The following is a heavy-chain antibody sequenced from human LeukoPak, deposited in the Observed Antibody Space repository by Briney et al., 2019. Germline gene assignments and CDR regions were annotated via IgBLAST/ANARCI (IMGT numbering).Heavy chain of an antibody. D-gene: IGHD4-11*01. J-gene: IGHJ1*01. V-gene: IGHV1-69*05. CDR3: ARPKDSNWETLHH. Sequence: GASVKVSCKASGGTFSGYSIAWVRQAPGQGLEWMGGIIPNSRTSNYAQKFQGRVTFSTDESAGTGYLELSGLRSEDAAVYYCARPKDSNWETLHHWGQGTLVTVSS. CDR2: IIPNSRTS. CDR1: GGTFSGYS.